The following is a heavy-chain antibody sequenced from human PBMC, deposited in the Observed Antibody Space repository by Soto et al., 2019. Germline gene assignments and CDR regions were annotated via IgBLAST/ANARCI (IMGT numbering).Heavy chain of an antibody. J-gene: IGHJ4*02. CDR2: ISATFGST. CDR3: AKDRPAGNFDY. Sequence: GGSLRLSCAASGFTFNNYAINWVRQAPLKVLELGATISATFGSTYYADSVKGLFTISRYNSNNTLYFQVNVVRFCYTAVYYCAKDRPAGNFDYWGQGTQVTVSS. CDR1: GFTFNNYA. V-gene: IGHV3-23*01.